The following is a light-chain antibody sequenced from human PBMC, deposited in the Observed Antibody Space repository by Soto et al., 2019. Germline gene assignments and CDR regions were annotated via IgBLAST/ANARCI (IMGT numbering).Light chain of an antibody. Sequence: QSVLTQPASVSGSPGQSITISCTGTSSDVGTYNLVSWYQQHPGNAPKLMIYEGNKRPSGVSNRFSGSKSGNTASLTIAGLQAEDEGDYYCSSYVGSGTYVVFGGGTKLTVL. V-gene: IGLV2-23*01. CDR2: EGN. CDR1: SSDVGTYNL. J-gene: IGLJ2*01. CDR3: SSYVGSGTYVV.